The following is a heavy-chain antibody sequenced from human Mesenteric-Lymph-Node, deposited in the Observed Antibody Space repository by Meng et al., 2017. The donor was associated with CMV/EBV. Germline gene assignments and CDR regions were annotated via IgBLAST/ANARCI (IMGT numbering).Heavy chain of an antibody. V-gene: IGHV1-8*01. CDR1: RDSFTSYD. J-gene: IGHJ4*02. CDR2: MNHKGGET. D-gene: IGHD1-1*01. CDR3: ANFNLVSPQGYIDN. Sequence: VSRDSFTSYDISWVRQATGQGLEWMGWMNHKGGETGYAQKFQGMVTMARDTSTDTDYMQLRILTSEDAAVYYCANFNLVSPQGYIDNWGPGTLVTVSS.